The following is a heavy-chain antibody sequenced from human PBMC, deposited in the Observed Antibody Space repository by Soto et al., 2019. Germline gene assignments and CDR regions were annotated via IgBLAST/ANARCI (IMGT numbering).Heavy chain of an antibody. V-gene: IGHV4-4*07. CDR2: VYDSGSS. J-gene: IGHJ5*02. CDR1: GGSISSFY. Sequence: QMVLQESGPGLVKPSETLSLTCNVSGGSISSFYWTWIRQPAGGRLEWIGRVYDSGSSNYNPSLKTRIPMSLHRSRCQFSLSLYSVTAAGTAVYYRARGVAETDFCPWVNWFDLWGQGILVTVSS. CDR3: ARGVAETDFCPWVNWFDL. D-gene: IGHD6-19*01.